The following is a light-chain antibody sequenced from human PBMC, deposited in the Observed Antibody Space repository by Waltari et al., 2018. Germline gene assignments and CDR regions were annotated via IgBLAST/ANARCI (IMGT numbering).Light chain of an antibody. CDR2: EVF. CDR3: CSYAGRGTDV. Sequence: SALPQPAPVPWPPGQSTPIPCPGTTSDVGSFDLVSWYQQHPSEPPKLLICEVFKRPAVSASRFSGCKSGSTALMTIAGHQPEDEGDYYCCSYAGRGTDVFGSGTKVTVL. V-gene: IGLV2-23*02. J-gene: IGLJ1*01. CDR1: TSDVGSFDL.